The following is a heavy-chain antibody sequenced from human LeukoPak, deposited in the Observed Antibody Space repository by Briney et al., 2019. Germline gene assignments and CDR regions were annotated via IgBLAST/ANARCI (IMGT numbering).Heavy chain of an antibody. D-gene: IGHD3-16*02. CDR3: ARAGFLITFGGVIS. Sequence: GGSLRLSCAASGFTFSDYYMSWIRQAPGKGLEWVSSISSSGSTIYYADSVKGRFTISRDNAKNSLYLQMNSLRAEDTAIYYCARAGFLITFGGVISWGQGTLVTVSS. V-gene: IGHV3-11*04. CDR1: GFTFSDYY. CDR2: ISSSGSTI. J-gene: IGHJ5*02.